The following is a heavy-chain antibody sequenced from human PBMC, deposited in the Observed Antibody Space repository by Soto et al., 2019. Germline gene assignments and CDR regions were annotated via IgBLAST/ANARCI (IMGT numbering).Heavy chain of an antibody. V-gene: IGHV1-18*01. CDR2: ISAYNGNT. J-gene: IGHJ2*01. D-gene: IGHD3-22*01. CDR3: ASSYYDSSGQWYFDL. Sequence: GASVKVSCKASGGTFSSYAISWVRQAPGQGLEWMGWISAYNGNTNYAQKLQGRVTMTTDTSTSTAYMELRSLRSDDTAVYYCASSYYDSSGQWYFDLWGRGTLVTVSS. CDR1: GGTFSSYA.